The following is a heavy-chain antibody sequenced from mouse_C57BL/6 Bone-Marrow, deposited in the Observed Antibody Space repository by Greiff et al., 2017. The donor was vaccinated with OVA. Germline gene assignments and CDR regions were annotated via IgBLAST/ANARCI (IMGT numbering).Heavy chain of an antibody. CDR1: GISITTGNYR. CDR2: IYYSGTI. V-gene: IGHV3-5*01. CDR3: AREGNYSYFDV. Sequence: VQLKQSGPGLVKPSQTVFLTCTVTGISITTGNYRWSWIRQFPGNKLEWIGYIYYSGTITYNPSLTSRTTITRDTPKNQFFLEMNSLTAEDTATYYCAREGNYSYFDVWGTGTTVTVSS. J-gene: IGHJ1*03. D-gene: IGHD2-1*01.